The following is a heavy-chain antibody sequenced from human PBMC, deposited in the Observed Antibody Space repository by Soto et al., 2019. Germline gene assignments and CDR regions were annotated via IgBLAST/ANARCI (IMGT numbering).Heavy chain of an antibody. CDR1: GFTFSSYE. CDR2: ISSGGSTI. Sequence: PGGSLRLSCAASGFTFSSYEMNWVRQAPGKGLEWVSYISSGGSTIYYADSVRGRFTISRDNAKNSLYLQMNSLRAEDTAVYYCVKAAARGDYWGQGTLVTVSS. CDR3: VKAAARGDY. V-gene: IGHV3-48*03. D-gene: IGHD6-13*01. J-gene: IGHJ4*02.